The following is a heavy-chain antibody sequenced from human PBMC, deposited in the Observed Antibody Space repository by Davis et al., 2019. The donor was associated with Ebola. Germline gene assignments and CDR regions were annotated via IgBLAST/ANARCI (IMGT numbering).Heavy chain of an antibody. CDR3: ARIVVVPAAIVYYYYGMDV. CDR1: GGSISSSNW. J-gene: IGHJ6*02. V-gene: IGHV4-4*02. D-gene: IGHD2-2*02. CDR2: IYHSGST. Sequence: RLSLTCAVSGGSISSSNWWSWVRQPPGKGLEWIGEIYHSGSTNYNPSLKSRVTISVDKSKNQFSLKLRSVTAADTAVYYCARIVVVPAAIVYYYYGMDVWGQGTTVTVSS.